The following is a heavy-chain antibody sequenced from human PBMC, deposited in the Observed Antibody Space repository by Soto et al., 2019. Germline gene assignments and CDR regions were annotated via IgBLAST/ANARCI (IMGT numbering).Heavy chain of an antibody. CDR1: GFSLNTSGVA. Sequence: QITLKESGPTLVKPTQTLSLTCTFSGFSLNTSGVAVGWVRQPPGKALEWLALIYWNDNKRYSSSLKTRLTITKDTSKNQVVLTMTNVDPVDTATYYCAHSLRGLHLMTFYWYFDLWGRGTLVTVSS. CDR2: IYWNDNK. D-gene: IGHD2-15*01. V-gene: IGHV2-5*01. CDR3: AHSLRGLHLMTFYWYFDL. J-gene: IGHJ2*01.